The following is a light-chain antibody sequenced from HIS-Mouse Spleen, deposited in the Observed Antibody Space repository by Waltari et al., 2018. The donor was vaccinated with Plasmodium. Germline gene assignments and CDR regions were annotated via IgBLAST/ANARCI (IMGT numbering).Light chain of an antibody. CDR1: SSAVGGYNY. V-gene: IGLV2-8*01. CDR3: SSYAGSNNLV. CDR2: EVS. J-gene: IGLJ2*01. Sequence: QSALTQPPSASGSPGQSVTISCTGTSSAVGGYNYVSWYQQHQGKAPKLMIYEVSKRPSGVPDRFSGSKSGNTASLTVSGLQAEDEADYYCSSYAGSNNLVFGGGTKLTVL.